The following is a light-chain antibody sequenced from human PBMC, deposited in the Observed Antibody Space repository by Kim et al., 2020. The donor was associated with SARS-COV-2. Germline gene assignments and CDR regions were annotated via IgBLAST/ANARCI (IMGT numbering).Light chain of an antibody. CDR1: QDITTW. Sequence: DIQMTQSPSTLSASVGDRVTITCRASQDITTWLAWYQQKPGKAPKLLIYKASNLESGVPSRFSASGSGTGFTLTIRSLQPEDFATYSCQHYSRYPYTFGQGPKLEI. CDR3: QHYSRYPYT. CDR2: KAS. J-gene: IGKJ2*01. V-gene: IGKV1-5*03.